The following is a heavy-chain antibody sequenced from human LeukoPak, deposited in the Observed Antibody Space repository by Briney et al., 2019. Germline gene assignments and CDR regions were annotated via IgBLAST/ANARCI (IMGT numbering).Heavy chain of an antibody. CDR2: INHSGST. Sequence: SETLSLTCAVYGGSFSGYYWSWIRRPPGKGLEWIGEINHSGSTNYNPSLKSRVTISVDTSKNQFSLKLSSVTAADTAVYYCAGGNDSSGYGDWGQGTLVTVSS. CDR3: AGGNDSSGYGD. D-gene: IGHD3-22*01. CDR1: GGSFSGYY. V-gene: IGHV4-34*01. J-gene: IGHJ4*02.